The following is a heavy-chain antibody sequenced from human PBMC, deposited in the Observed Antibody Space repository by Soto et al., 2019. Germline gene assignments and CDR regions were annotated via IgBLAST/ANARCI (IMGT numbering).Heavy chain of an antibody. CDR1: GFTFSDHY. CDR2: ISTSSSYT. V-gene: IGHV3-11*05. CDR3: PRLRRTGYLDY. J-gene: IGHJ4*02. Sequence: QVQLVESGGGLVKPGVSLRLSCVASGFTFSDHYMTWIRQAPGKGLEWLSYISTSSSYTNYADSVKGRFTISRDNAMNSLYLQMNSLRAEDTAVYYCPRLRRTGYLDYWGQGTLVTVSS.